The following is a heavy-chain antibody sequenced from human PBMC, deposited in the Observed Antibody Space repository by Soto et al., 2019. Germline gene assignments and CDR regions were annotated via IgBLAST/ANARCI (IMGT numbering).Heavy chain of an antibody. CDR2: ISAYNGNT. D-gene: IGHD3-9*01. CDR1: GYTFTSYG. V-gene: IGHV1-18*01. J-gene: IGHJ6*02. Sequence: QVQLVQSGAEVKKPGASVKVSCKASGYTFTSYGISWVRQAPGQGLEWMGWISAYNGNTNYAQKLQGRVTMTTDTSTSTAYMELRSLRSYDTAVYYCARGGDYDILTGRGYYYGMDVWGQGTTVTVSS. CDR3: ARGGDYDILTGRGYYYGMDV.